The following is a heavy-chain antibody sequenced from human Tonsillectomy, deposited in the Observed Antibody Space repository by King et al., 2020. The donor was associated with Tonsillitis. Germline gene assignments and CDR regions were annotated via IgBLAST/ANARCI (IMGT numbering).Heavy chain of an antibody. CDR2: IYGNDDK. D-gene: IGHD1-14*01. J-gene: IGHJ4*02. CDR1: GFSLSTRGVG. CDR3: AHRPTPTLSTTAGYYDD. V-gene: IGHV2-5*01. Sequence: TLKESGPTVVKPTQALTLTCAFSGFSLSTRGVGVGWIRQPPGKALEWLALIYGNDDKRYSLSLKSRLTITRDTSKNQVVLTMTNMDPVDTAIYYCAHRPTPTLSTTAGYYDDWGQGTLVTVSS.